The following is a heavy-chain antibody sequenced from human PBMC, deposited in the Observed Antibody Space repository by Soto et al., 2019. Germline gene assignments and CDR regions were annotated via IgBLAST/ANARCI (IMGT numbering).Heavy chain of an antibody. D-gene: IGHD3-10*01. CDR1: GGTFSSYA. CDR2: IIPIFGTA. Sequence: ASVKVSCKASGGTFSSYAISWVRQAPGQGLEWMGGIIPIFGTANYAQKFQGRVTMTRDTSTSTVYMELSSLRSEDTAVYYCAREFGYGSGSYFHYYYGMDVWGQGTTVTVYS. V-gene: IGHV1-69*05. CDR3: AREFGYGSGSYFHYYYGMDV. J-gene: IGHJ6*02.